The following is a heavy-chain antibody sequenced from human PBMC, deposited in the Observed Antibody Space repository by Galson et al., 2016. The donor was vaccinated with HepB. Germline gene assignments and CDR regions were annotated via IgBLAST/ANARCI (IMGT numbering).Heavy chain of an antibody. CDR3: ASLRFKGFDL. Sequence: SPRLSCAASGFTVSSDYMNWVRQAPGKGLEWVSVIYSGGTTYYADSVKGRFTISRDNSKNTVYLQMNSLRAKDTAVYYCASLRFKGFDLWGRGTLVTVSS. J-gene: IGHJ2*01. CDR2: IYSGGTT. CDR1: GFTVSSDY. V-gene: IGHV3-53*01. D-gene: IGHD3-3*01.